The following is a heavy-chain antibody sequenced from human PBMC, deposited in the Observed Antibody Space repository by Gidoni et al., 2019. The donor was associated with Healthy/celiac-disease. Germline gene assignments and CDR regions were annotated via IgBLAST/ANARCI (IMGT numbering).Heavy chain of an antibody. V-gene: IGHV4-34*01. CDR3: ARGTGSPLNWFDP. CDR1: GGSFSGYY. J-gene: IGHJ5*02. Sequence: QVQLQPWGAGLLKPSETLSLTCAVYGGSFSGYYWSWIRQPPGKGLEWIGEINHSGSTNYNPSLKSRVTISVDTSKNQFSLKLSSVTAADTAVYYCARGTGSPLNWFDPWGQGTLVTVSS. CDR2: INHSGST.